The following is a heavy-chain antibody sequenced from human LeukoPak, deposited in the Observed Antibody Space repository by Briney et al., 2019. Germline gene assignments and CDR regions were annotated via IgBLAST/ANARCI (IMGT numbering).Heavy chain of an antibody. CDR1: GFTFSSYS. D-gene: IGHD2-2*01. CDR3: ARDLLGLPAATTIGY. V-gene: IGHV3-21*01. J-gene: IGHJ4*02. Sequence: GGSLRLSCAASGFTFSSYSMNWVRQAPGKGLEWVSSISSSSSYIYYADSVKGRFTISRDNAKNSLYLQMNSLRAEDTAVYYCARDLLGLPAATTIGYWGQGTLVSVSS. CDR2: ISSSSSYI.